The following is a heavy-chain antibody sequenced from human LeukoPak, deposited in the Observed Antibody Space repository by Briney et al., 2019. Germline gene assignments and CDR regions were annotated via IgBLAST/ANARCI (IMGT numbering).Heavy chain of an antibody. CDR2: ISSSSSYI. J-gene: IGHJ4*02. D-gene: IGHD6-19*01. CDR1: GFTFSSYS. CDR3: ATYSSGWPFDY. V-gene: IGHV3-21*01. Sequence: GGSLRLSCAASGFTFSSYSMNWVRQAPGKGLEWVSSISSSSSYIYYADSVKGRFTISRDNAKNSLYLQMNSLRAEDTAVYYCATYSSGWPFDYWGQGTLVTVSS.